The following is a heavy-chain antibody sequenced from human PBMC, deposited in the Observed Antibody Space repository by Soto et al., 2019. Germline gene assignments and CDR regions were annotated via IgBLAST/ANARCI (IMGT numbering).Heavy chain of an antibody. CDR2: IYYSGST. CDR3: ARLYGSGFDS. CDR1: GGSISRYY. D-gene: IGHD3-10*01. V-gene: IGHV4-59*08. Sequence: QVQLQESGPGLVKPSETLSLTCTVSGGSISRYYWSWIRQPPGKGLEWIGYIYYSGSTNYNPSLKARVTMSVETAKNQFTLTLSSVTAADTAVYYSARLYGSGFDSWGQGTLGTVSS. J-gene: IGHJ4*02.